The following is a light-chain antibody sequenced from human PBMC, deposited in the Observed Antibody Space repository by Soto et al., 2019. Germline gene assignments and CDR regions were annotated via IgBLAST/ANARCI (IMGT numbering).Light chain of an antibody. V-gene: IGKV3D-15*01. J-gene: IGKJ4*01. CDR1: QSVSTY. Sequence: EIVLTQSPATLSLSAGERATLSCRASQSVSTYLAWYQQKSGQAPRLLIYDISTRATGIPTRFSGSGSGTEFTLTISSLQSEDFAVYYCQQYNSWPLTFGGGTKVEIK. CDR3: QQYNSWPLT. CDR2: DIS.